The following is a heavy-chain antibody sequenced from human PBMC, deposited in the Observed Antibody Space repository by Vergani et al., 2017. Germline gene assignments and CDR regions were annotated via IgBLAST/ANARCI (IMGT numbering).Heavy chain of an antibody. CDR2: IRNDGTT. V-gene: IGHV3-15*01. J-gene: IGHJ4*02. D-gene: IGHD3/OR15-3a*01. CDR3: VADVPSQRSQIDF. CDR1: GFTFTSAW. Sequence: VQLVESGGGLVKPGGSLRLSCAASGFTFTSAWMSWVRQAPGKGLEWVGRIRNDGTTEYPAPVKGRFAISRDDSKNTVFLQMNSLKTDDTAVYFCVADVPSQRSQIDFWGRGTLVTVSS.